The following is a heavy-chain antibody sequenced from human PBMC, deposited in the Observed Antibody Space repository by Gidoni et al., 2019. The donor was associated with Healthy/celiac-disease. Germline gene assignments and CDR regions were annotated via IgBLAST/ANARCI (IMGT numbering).Heavy chain of an antibody. V-gene: IGHV3-7*01. J-gene: IGHJ3*01. CDR1: GFTCSSYW. Sequence: EMRLVESGGGLVQPGGSLRLSCAASGFTCSSYWMTGVRQAPGKGLEWVANIKQDGSEKKYVDSVKGLFTISRDNAKNSLYLQMNSLRAEDTAVYYCARDPEFGVDAFDLWGQGTMVTVSS. CDR2: IKQDGSEK. D-gene: IGHD3-16*01. CDR3: ARDPEFGVDAFDL.